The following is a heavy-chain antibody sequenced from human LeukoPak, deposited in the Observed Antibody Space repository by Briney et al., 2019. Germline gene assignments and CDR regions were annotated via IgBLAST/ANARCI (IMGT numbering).Heavy chain of an antibody. J-gene: IGHJ6*02. Sequence: SETLSLTCTVSGGSISTYYWCWIRQSPGKGLEWIGYISYSGSTNYNPSLKSRVTISVDRPKNQFSLKLSSVTAADTAVYYCVRGGRVVKSLFGMDVWGQGTTVTASS. CDR3: VRGGRVVKSLFGMDV. D-gene: IGHD3-3*01. V-gene: IGHV4-59*01. CDR1: GGSISTYY. CDR2: ISYSGST.